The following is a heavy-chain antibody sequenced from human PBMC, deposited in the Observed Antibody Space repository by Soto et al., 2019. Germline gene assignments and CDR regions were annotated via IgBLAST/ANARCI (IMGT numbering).Heavy chain of an antibody. V-gene: IGHV3-30-3*01. D-gene: IGHD3-10*01. CDR3: ARDPMGRYYGSGSYYFDY. CDR2: ISYDGSNK. J-gene: IGHJ4*02. Sequence: QVQLVESGGGVVQPGRSLRLSCAASGFTFSSYAMHWVRQAPGKGLEWVAVISYDGSNKYYADSVKGRFTISRDNSKNALYLQMNSLRAEDTAVYYCARDPMGRYYGSGSYYFDYSGQGTLVTVSS. CDR1: GFTFSSYA.